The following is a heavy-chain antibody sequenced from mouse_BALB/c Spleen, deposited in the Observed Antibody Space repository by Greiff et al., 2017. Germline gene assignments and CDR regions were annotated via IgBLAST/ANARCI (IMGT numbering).Heavy chain of an antibody. CDR3: ARYGSSYYAMDY. V-gene: IGHV5-17*02. Sequence: EVKVVESGGGLVQPGGSRKLSCAASGFTFSSFGMHWVRQAPEKGLEWVAYISSGISTIYYADTVKGRFTISSDNPKNTLVLQLTSRRSEDTAMYYCARYGSSYYAMDYWGQGTSVTVSA. CDR1: GFTFSSFG. D-gene: IGHD1-1*01. J-gene: IGHJ4*01. CDR2: ISSGISTI.